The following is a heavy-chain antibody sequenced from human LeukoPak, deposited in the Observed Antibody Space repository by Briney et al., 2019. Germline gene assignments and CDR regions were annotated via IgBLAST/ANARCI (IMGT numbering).Heavy chain of an antibody. CDR2: INSDGSST. J-gene: IGHJ4*02. Sequence: GGSLRLSCAASGFTFSSYWMHWVRQAPGKGLVWVSRINSDGSSTSYADSVKGRFTISRDNAKNTLYLQMNRLRAEDTAVYYCARENGDSYDDYWGQGTLVTVSS. CDR1: GFTFSSYW. V-gene: IGHV3-74*01. D-gene: IGHD5-18*01. CDR3: ARENGDSYDDY.